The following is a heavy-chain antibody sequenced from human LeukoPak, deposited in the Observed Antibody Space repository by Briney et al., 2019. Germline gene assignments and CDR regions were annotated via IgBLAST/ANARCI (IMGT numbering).Heavy chain of an antibody. CDR1: GGSISSGSYY. Sequence: SETLSLTCTVSGGSISSGSYYWSWIRQPAGKGLEWIGRIYTSGSTNYNPSLKSRVTISVDTSKNQFSLKLSSVTAADTAVYYCARATVGGSSWSSMDVWGKGTTVTVSS. D-gene: IGHD6-13*01. CDR2: IYTSGST. V-gene: IGHV4-61*02. J-gene: IGHJ6*03. CDR3: ARATVGGSSWSSMDV.